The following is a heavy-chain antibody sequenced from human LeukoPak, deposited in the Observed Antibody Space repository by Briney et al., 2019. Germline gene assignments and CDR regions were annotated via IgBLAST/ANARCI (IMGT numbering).Heavy chain of an antibody. V-gene: IGHV1-24*01. CDR2: FDPEDGET. CDR3: ATAGIGILTGLRG. Sequence: ASVKVSCKASGYTFTGYYMHWVRQAPGQGLEWMGGFDPEDGETIYAQKFQGRVTMTEDTSTDTAYMELSSLRSEDTAVYYCATAGIGILTGLRGWGQGTLVTVSS. D-gene: IGHD3-9*01. J-gene: IGHJ4*02. CDR1: GYTFTGYY.